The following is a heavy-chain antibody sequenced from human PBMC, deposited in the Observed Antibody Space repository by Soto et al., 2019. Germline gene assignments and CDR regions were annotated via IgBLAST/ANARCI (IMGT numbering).Heavy chain of an antibody. Sequence: SETLSLTCSVSAGSVTSGTYYWIWIRQPPGKGLEWIGSIYYTGTTNYNPALKSRATVSVDTSKNQFSLTLNSVTAADTAVYYCARAPLGIIVAPDFWGQGTLVTVPQ. CDR1: AGSVTSGTYY. CDR2: IYYTGTT. D-gene: IGHD3-22*01. V-gene: IGHV4-61*01. J-gene: IGHJ4*02. CDR3: ARAPLGIIVAPDF.